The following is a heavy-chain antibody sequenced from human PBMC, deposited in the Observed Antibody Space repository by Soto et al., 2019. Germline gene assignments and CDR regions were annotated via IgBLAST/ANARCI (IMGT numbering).Heavy chain of an antibody. J-gene: IGHJ3*02. V-gene: IGHV3-53*01. Sequence: EVQLVESGGGLIQPGGSLRLSCAVSGFSVSNTYMSWVRQAPGKGLEWISVIYRGRVTYYADSVKGRFTISRDDFRNTVYLQMNSLTTEDTAVYFCARDRSDSSRADSFDIWGQGTMVTVSS. D-gene: IGHD6-25*01. CDR1: GFSVSNTY. CDR3: ARDRSDSSRADSFDI. CDR2: IYRGRVT.